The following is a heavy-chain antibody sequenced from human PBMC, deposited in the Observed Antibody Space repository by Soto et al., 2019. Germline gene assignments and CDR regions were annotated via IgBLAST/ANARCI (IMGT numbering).Heavy chain of an antibody. J-gene: IGHJ3*02. D-gene: IGHD3-10*01. CDR3: ARAYYYGSGSYYLDAFDI. Sequence: ASVKVSCKASGYTFTSYYMHWVRQAPGQGLEWMGIINPSGGSTSYAQKFQGRVTMTTDKSTSTVYMELSSLRSEDTAVYYCARAYYYGSGSYYLDAFDIWGQGTMVTVSS. CDR1: GYTFTSYY. V-gene: IGHV1-46*01. CDR2: INPSGGST.